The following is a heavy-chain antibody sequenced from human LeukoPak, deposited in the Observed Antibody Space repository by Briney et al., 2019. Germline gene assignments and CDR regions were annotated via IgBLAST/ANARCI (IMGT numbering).Heavy chain of an antibody. CDR3: AKDMRPEIFGVVIADY. CDR2: ISGSGGST. D-gene: IGHD3-3*01. CDR1: GFTFSSYW. Sequence: GGSLRLSCAASGFTFSSYWMSWVRQAPGKGLEWVSAISGSGGSTYYADSVKGRFTISRDNSKNTLYLQMNSLRAEDTAVYYCAKDMRPEIFGVVIADYWGQGTLVTVSS. V-gene: IGHV3-23*01. J-gene: IGHJ4*02.